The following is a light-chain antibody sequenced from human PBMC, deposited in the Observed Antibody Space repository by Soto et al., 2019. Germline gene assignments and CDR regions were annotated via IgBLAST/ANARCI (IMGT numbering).Light chain of an antibody. V-gene: IGLV2-14*01. CDR2: EVS. CDR1: SSDVGGYNS. Sequence: QSALTQPASVSGSPGQSITISCTGTSSDVGGYNSVSWYQQHPGKAPKLMIYEVSNRPSGVSIRFSGSKSGNTASLTISGLQAEDEADYYCSSYTTSTTLMFGGGTKVTVL. CDR3: SSYTTSTTLM. J-gene: IGLJ3*02.